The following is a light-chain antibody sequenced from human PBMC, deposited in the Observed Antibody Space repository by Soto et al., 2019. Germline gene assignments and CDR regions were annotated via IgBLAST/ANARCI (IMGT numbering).Light chain of an antibody. CDR2: GAS. CDR3: QQSYSTPYT. Sequence: DIQMTQSPSSLSASVGDRVTITCRASQSISNSLTWYQQKPGKAPQFLIFGASSLPGGVPSRFSDSGSGTDFTLTISSLQPEDFATYFCQQSYSTPYTFGQGTKLEIK. CDR1: QSISNS. J-gene: IGKJ2*01. V-gene: IGKV1-39*01.